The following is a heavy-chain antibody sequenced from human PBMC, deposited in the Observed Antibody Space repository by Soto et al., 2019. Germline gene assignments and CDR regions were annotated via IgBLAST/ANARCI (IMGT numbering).Heavy chain of an antibody. J-gene: IGHJ4*02. D-gene: IGHD1-20*01. CDR2: IIPIFGTA. CDR1: GDSFSSYA. Sequence: VNLACKGSGDSFSSYASSWLRQDPGQGLEWMGGIIPIFGTANYAQKFQGRVTITADESTSTAYMELSSLRSEDTAVYYCASHYGGIIPGLFAYWGQGTLVTVSS. CDR3: ASHYGGIIPGLFAY. V-gene: IGHV1-69*01.